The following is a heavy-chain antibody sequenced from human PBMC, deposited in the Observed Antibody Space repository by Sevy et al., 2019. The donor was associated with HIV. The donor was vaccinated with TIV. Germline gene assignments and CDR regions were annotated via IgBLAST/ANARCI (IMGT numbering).Heavy chain of an antibody. CDR1: VFTFSNYG. Sequence: GGSLRLSCAASVFTFSNYGMHWVRQAPGKGLEWVAVIWYDGSYKYYADSVKGRFTISRDNTKSTLYLQMNSLRAEDTALYYCAKTFAIFGVLMSPDFDPWGQGTLVTVSS. V-gene: IGHV3-33*06. CDR3: AKTFAIFGVLMSPDFDP. D-gene: IGHD3-3*01. J-gene: IGHJ5*02. CDR2: IWYDGSYK.